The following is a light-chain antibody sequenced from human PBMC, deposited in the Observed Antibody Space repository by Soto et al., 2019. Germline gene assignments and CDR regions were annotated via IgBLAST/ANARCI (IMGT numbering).Light chain of an antibody. CDR2: GVT. CDR3: SSYTSSYTWI. Sequence: QSALTQPASVSGSPGQSITISCSGTTNDVGGYNYVSWYQQHPGKAPKLLIYGVTDRPSGVSSRFSGSESGNAASLTISGLQAEDEGDYYCSSYTSSYTWIFGGGTKLTVL. CDR1: TNDVGGYNY. V-gene: IGLV2-14*03. J-gene: IGLJ3*02.